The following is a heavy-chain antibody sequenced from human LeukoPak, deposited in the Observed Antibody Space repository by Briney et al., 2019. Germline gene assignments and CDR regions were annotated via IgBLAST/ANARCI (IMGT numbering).Heavy chain of an antibody. Sequence: SETLSLTCAVYGGSFSGYYWSWIRQPPGKGLEWIGEINHSGSTNYNPSLKSRVTISVDTSKNQFSLKLSSVTAADTAVYYCARVHAYDTSRGQWFDPWGQGTLVTVSS. CDR3: ARVHAYDTSRGQWFDP. V-gene: IGHV4-34*01. J-gene: IGHJ5*02. CDR2: INHSGST. CDR1: GGSFSGYY. D-gene: IGHD3-3*01.